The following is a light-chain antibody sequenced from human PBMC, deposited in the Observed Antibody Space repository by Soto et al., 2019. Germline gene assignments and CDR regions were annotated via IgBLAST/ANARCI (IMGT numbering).Light chain of an antibody. J-gene: IGLJ3*02. Sequence: QSVLTQPPSASGTPGQRVTISCSGSSSNIGSNTVNWYQQLPGTAPKLLIYSHNQRSSGVPDRFSGSKSGTSASLAISGLQSEDEADYYCAAWDASLNGWVFGGGTKLTVL. V-gene: IGLV1-44*01. CDR3: AAWDASLNGWV. CDR2: SHN. CDR1: SSNIGSNT.